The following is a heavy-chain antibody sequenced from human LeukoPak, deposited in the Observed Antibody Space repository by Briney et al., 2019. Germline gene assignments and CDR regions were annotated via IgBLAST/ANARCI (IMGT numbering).Heavy chain of an antibody. V-gene: IGHV7-4-1*02. CDR2: IYTNTGDP. CDR3: VRDGAVVSFDY. J-gene: IGHJ4*02. Sequence: ASVKVSCKASGYTFSSYGMNWVRQAPGQGLEWMGWIYTNTGDPTNAQGFTGRFVFSLATSVSTAYLQISSLKAEDTAVYYCVRDGAVVSFDYWGQGTLVTVSS. CDR1: GYTFSSYG. D-gene: IGHD6-19*01.